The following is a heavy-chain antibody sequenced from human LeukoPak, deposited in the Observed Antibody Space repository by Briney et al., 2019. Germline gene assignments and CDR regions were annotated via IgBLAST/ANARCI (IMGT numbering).Heavy chain of an antibody. CDR2: INHSGST. D-gene: IGHD3-10*01. CDR3: ARGVLLWFGELLRPLGSFDY. J-gene: IGHJ4*02. Sequence: PSETLSLTCAVYGGSFSGYYWSWIRQPPGKGLEWIGEINHSGSTNYNPSLKSRVTISVDTSKNQFSLKLSSVTAADTAVYYCARGVLLWFGELLRPLGSFDYWGQGTLVTVSS. V-gene: IGHV4-34*01. CDR1: GGSFSGYY.